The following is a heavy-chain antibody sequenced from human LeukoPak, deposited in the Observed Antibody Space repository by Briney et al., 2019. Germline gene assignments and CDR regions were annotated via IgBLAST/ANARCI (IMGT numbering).Heavy chain of an antibody. CDR3: ARGVAVAIDY. Sequence: SETLSLTCTVSGGSLSSGSYYWSWIRQPAGKGLEWIGRIYTSGSTNYNPSLKSRVTISVDTSKNQFSLKLSSVTAADTAVYYCARGVAVAIDYWGQGTLVTVS. D-gene: IGHD6-19*01. V-gene: IGHV4-61*02. CDR1: GGSLSSGSYY. J-gene: IGHJ4*02. CDR2: IYTSGST.